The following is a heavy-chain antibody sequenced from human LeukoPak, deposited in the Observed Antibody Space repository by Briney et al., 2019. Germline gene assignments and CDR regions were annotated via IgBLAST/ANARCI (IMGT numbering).Heavy chain of an antibody. CDR1: GYTFTAYY. Sequence: ASVKVSCETSGYTFTAYYIHWVRQAPGQGLEWVGWINPKSGGTSSAQNFQGRVTLTRDTSIDTVYMELSRLRSDDTSLYYCARIRTSLSGGYYFDYWGQGTLVTVSS. J-gene: IGHJ4*02. CDR2: INPKSGGT. V-gene: IGHV1-2*02. D-gene: IGHD3-3*01. CDR3: ARIRTSLSGGYYFDY.